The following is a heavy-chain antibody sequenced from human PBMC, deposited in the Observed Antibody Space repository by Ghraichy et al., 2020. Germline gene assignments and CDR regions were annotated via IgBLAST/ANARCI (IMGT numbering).Heavy chain of an antibody. V-gene: IGHV4-59*08. CDR2: IYYSGST. Sequence: SETLSLTCTVSGGSISSYYWSWIRQPPGKGLEWIGYIYYSGSTNYNPSLKSRVTISVDTSKNQFSLKLSSVTAADTAVYYCARHLGIISDDAFDIWGQGTMVTVSS. CDR3: ARHLGIISDDAFDI. D-gene: IGHD7-27*01. CDR1: GGSISSYY. J-gene: IGHJ3*02.